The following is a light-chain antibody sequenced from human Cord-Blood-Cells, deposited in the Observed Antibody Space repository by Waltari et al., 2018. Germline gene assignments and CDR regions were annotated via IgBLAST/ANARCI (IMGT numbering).Light chain of an antibody. CDR3: QQRSNWRIT. CDR1: QSVSSY. V-gene: IGKV3-11*01. J-gene: IGKJ5*01. CDR2: DAS. Sequence: EIVLTQSPATLSLSPGERATLSCRASQSVSSYLAWYQQKPGQAPRLLIYDASNRANGIPASFSGSVSGTDFTLPISSLEPKDCAVYYCQQRSNWRITFGQGTRLGIK.